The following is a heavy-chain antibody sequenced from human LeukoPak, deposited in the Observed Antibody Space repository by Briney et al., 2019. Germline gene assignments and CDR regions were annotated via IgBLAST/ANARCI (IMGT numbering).Heavy chain of an antibody. D-gene: IGHD2-2*01. Sequence: SETLFLTCDVSGVSISSHYWNWIRQPAGKGLEWIGRIYSRGSADYNPSLKSRVIMSADTSKNQCSLKVTSVTAADTAVYYCAREGPGATPFDYWGQGTLVTVSS. CDR1: GVSISSHY. CDR2: IYSRGSA. CDR3: AREGPGATPFDY. J-gene: IGHJ4*02. V-gene: IGHV4-4*07.